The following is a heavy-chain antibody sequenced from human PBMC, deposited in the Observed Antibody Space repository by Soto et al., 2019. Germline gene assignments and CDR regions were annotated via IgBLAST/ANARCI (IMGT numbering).Heavy chain of an antibody. CDR1: GGSISSSSYY. CDR2: IYYSGST. CDR3: AREEGGYCSGGSCFRPRNWFDP. Sequence: SETLSLTCTVSGGSISSSSYYWGWIRQPPGKGLEWIGSIYYSGSTYYNPSLKSRVTISVDTSKNQFSLKLSSVTAADTAVYYCAREEGGYCSGGSCFRPRNWFDPWGQGTLVTVSS. D-gene: IGHD2-15*01. V-gene: IGHV4-39*02. J-gene: IGHJ5*02.